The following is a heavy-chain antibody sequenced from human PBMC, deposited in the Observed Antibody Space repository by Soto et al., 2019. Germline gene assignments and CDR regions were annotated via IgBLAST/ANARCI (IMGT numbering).Heavy chain of an antibody. V-gene: IGHV3-23*01. CDR1: GFTFSSYA. Sequence: GGSLRLSCAASGFTFSSYAMSWVRQAPGKGLEWVSAISGSGGSTYYADSVKGRFTISRDNSKNTLYLQMNSLRAEDTAVYYCAKDRDFWSGYPIPYFDYWGQGTLVTV. J-gene: IGHJ4*02. CDR3: AKDRDFWSGYPIPYFDY. CDR2: ISGSGGST. D-gene: IGHD3-3*01.